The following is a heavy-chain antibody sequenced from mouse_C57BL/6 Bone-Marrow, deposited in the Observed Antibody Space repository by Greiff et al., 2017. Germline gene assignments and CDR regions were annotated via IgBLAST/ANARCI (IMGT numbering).Heavy chain of an antibody. CDR1: GFNIKDDY. J-gene: IGHJ3*01. CDR2: IDPENGDT. V-gene: IGHV14-4*01. D-gene: IGHD2-4*01. Sequence: EVQLQQSGAELVRPGASVKLSCTASGFNIKDDYMHWVKQRPEQGLEWIGWIDPENGDTEYASKFQGKATITADTSSNTAYLQLSSLTSEDTAVYYCTTHYDYRWFAYWGQGTLVTVSA. CDR3: TTHYDYRWFAY.